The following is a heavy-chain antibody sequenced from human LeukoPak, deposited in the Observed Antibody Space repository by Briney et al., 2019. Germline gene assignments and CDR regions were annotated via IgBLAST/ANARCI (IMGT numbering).Heavy chain of an antibody. J-gene: IGHJ4*02. Sequence: SETLSLTCTVSGGSISSSSYYWGWIRQHPGKGLEWIGYIYYSGSTYYNPSLKSRVTISVDTSKNQFSLKLSSVTAADTAVYYCAREVTGTVDYWGQGTLVTVSS. D-gene: IGHD6-13*01. V-gene: IGHV4-31*03. CDR1: GGSISSSSYY. CDR3: AREVTGTVDY. CDR2: IYYSGST.